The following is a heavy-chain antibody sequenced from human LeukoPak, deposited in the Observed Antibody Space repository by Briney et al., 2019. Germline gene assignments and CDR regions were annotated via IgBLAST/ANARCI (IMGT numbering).Heavy chain of an antibody. D-gene: IGHD5-12*01. CDR1: GFTFDDYA. J-gene: IGHJ4*02. CDR3: ARAHVDIVATYYFDY. CDR2: ISWNSGSI. V-gene: IGHV3-9*01. Sequence: GGSLRLSCAASGFTFDDYAMHWVRQAPGKGLEWVSGISWNSGSIGYADSVKGRFTISRDNAKNSLYLQMNSLRAEDTALYYCARAHVDIVATYYFDYWGQGTLVTVSS.